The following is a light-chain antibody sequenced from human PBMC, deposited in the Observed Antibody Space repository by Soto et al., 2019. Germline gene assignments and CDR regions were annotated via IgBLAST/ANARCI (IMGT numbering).Light chain of an antibody. CDR3: QQYNNWPQT. V-gene: IGKV3D-15*01. J-gene: IGKJ1*01. Sequence: EIVMTQSPATLSLSPGESATLSFRASQSVSSYLAWYQQKPGQAPRLLIYDASNRATGIPARFSGSGSGTEFTLPISSLQSEDFAEYHCQQYNNWPQTFGQGTKVDI. CDR2: DAS. CDR1: QSVSSY.